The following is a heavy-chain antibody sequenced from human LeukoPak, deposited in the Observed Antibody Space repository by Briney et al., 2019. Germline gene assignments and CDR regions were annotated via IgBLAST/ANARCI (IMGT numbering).Heavy chain of an antibody. CDR3: ARRRIVATIDY. J-gene: IGHJ4*02. CDR1: GGSISSSGYY. CDR2: ISYTGTT. D-gene: IGHD5-12*01. V-gene: IGHV4-39*01. Sequence: SETLSLTRGVSGGSISSSGYYWAWIRQPPGTGLEWIGSISYTGTTYYNPSLKSRLTISADRSKNQFSLKLTSVTAADTAVYYCARRRIVATIDYWGQGTLVTVSS.